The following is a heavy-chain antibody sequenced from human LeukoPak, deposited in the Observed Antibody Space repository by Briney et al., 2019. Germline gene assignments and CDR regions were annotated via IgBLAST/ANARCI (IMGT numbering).Heavy chain of an antibody. Sequence: PSETLSLTCTVSGGSISSYYWSWIRQPPGKGLEWIGYTYYSGSTNYNPSLKSRVTISVDTSKNQFSLKLSSVTAADTAVYYCARSPSEAGNPYYYGMDVWGQGTTVTVSS. CDR1: GGSISSYY. CDR3: ARSPSEAGNPYYYGMDV. CDR2: TYYSGST. V-gene: IGHV4-59*01. J-gene: IGHJ6*02. D-gene: IGHD4-23*01.